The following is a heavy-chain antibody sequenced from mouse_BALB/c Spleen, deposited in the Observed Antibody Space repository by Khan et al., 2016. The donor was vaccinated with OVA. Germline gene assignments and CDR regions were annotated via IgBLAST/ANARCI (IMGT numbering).Heavy chain of an antibody. CDR1: GYTFTNYG. D-gene: IGHD3-3*01. CDR3: ARGGRRAMDY. CDR2: INTYTGEP. V-gene: IGHV9-3-1*01. Sequence: QIQLVQSGPELKKPGETVKISCKASGYTFTNYGVNWVKQAPGKGLKWMGWINTYTGEPTNVADFKGRFAFSLETSASTAYLQINNLKNEDSATYFCARGGRRAMDYWGQGTSVTVSS. J-gene: IGHJ4*01.